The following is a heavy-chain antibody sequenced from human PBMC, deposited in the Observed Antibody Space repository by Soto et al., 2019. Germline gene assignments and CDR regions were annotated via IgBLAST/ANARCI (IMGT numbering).Heavy chain of an antibody. D-gene: IGHD5-12*01. J-gene: IGHJ4*02. CDR2: ISAYNGNT. V-gene: IGHV1-18*01. Sequence: ASVKVSCKASGYTFTSYGISWVRQAPGQGLEWMGWISAYNGNTNYAQKLQGRVTMTTDTSTSTAYMELRSLRSEDTAVYYCARRDMATITSDYWGQGTLVTVSS. CDR1: GYTFTSYG. CDR3: ARRDMATITSDY.